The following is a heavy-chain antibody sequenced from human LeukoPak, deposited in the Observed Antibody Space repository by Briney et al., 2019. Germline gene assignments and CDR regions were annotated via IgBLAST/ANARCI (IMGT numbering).Heavy chain of an antibody. D-gene: IGHD2-15*01. Sequence: GGSLRLSCAAAGFSFSSHAMSWVRQAPGKGLEWVSYVSGSGGTTYYADSVKGRFTISRENSKSTLYLQMNSLGVEDTAVYYCAKDRFCSGAGCSDAFDIWGRGTMVTVSS. V-gene: IGHV3-23*01. J-gene: IGHJ3*02. CDR3: AKDRFCSGAGCSDAFDI. CDR2: VSGSGGTT. CDR1: GFSFSSHA.